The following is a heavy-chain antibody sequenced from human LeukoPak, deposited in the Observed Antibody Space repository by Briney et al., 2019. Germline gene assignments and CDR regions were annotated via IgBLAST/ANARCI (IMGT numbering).Heavy chain of an antibody. CDR3: ARGTAGYHSSYFDY. Sequence: GGSLRLSCAASGFTFGSPWMHWVRQAPGKGLVWVSRINSDGSASAYADSVKGRFTISRDNAENTLYLQMNSLRAEDTAVYYCARGTAGYHSSYFDYWGQGTLVTVSS. V-gene: IGHV3-74*01. D-gene: IGHD3-16*02. J-gene: IGHJ4*02. CDR2: INSDGSAS. CDR1: GFTFGSPW.